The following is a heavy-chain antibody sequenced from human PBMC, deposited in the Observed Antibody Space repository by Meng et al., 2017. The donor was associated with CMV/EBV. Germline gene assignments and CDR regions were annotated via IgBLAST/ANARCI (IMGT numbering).Heavy chain of an antibody. CDR3: RLGHYSQD. D-gene: IGHD4-17*01. J-gene: IGHJ4*02. V-gene: IGHV3-7*02. CDR1: GLPISNYW. Sequence: ESGGGLVRPGGSLGLSSAASGLPISNYWMSWVRQAPGKGLEWVANIKNDGSERYYVDSVKGRFSISRDNADNSLYLQMNNLRAEDTAVYYCRLGHYSQDWGQGTLVTVSS. CDR2: IKNDGSER.